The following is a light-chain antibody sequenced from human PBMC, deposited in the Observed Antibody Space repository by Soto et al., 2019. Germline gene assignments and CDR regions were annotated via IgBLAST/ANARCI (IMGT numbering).Light chain of an antibody. CDR2: GAS. Sequence: GTLSLSPGEVATLSCRASECLTNSYLAWYQQKPGQAPSLLIYGASSRATGIPDRFSGSGSGTEFTLTVDRLEPEDFAVYYCHQYGSPPQTFGRGTKVDI. J-gene: IGKJ1*01. CDR1: ECLTNSY. CDR3: HQYGSPPQT. V-gene: IGKV3-20*01.